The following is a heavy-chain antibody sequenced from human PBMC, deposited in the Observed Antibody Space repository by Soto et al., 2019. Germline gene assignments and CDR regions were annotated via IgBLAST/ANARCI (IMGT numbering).Heavy chain of an antibody. CDR2: INPSGGST. Sequence: QVQLVQSGAEVKKPGASVKVSCKASGYTFTSYYMHWVRQAPGQGLEWMGIINPSGGSTSYAQKFQGRVTMSRDTSTSTVYMELSSLRSEDTAVYYCARGNYYGSGSYYNERVYYFDYWGQGTLVTVSS. D-gene: IGHD3-10*01. J-gene: IGHJ4*02. V-gene: IGHV1-46*01. CDR1: GYTFTSYY. CDR3: ARGNYYGSGSYYNERVYYFDY.